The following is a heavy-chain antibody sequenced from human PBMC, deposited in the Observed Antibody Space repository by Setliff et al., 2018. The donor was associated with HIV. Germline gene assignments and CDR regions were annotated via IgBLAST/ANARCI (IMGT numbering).Heavy chain of an antibody. CDR2: IKKDGSDK. CDR1: GFTFSNSW. V-gene: IGHV3-7*01. J-gene: IGHJ4*02. CDR3: ARLRIPGDS. Sequence: GGSLRLSCAASGFTFSNSWMTWVRQAPGKGLEWVANIKKDGSDKFYVDSVKGRFAISRDNAKNSLNLQMNGLRFEDTAVYYCARLRIPGDSWGQGTLVTVSS.